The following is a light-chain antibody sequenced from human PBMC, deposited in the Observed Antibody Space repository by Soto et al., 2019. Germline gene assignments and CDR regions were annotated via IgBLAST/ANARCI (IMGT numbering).Light chain of an antibody. Sequence: QSALTQPASVSGSPGQSITISCTGTSSDVGGYNFVSWYLQHPGKAPILIIYEVSNRPSGVSNRFSGSKSGNTASLTISGLQAEDEADYYCSSYTDSSTLFGGGTKLTVL. J-gene: IGLJ3*02. V-gene: IGLV2-14*01. CDR1: SSDVGGYNF. CDR2: EVS. CDR3: SSYTDSSTL.